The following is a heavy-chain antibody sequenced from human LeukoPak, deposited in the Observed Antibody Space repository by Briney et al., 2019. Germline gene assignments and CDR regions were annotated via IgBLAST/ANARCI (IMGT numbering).Heavy chain of an antibody. CDR2: IIPILGIA. D-gene: IGHD3-22*01. J-gene: IGHJ4*02. CDR3: ARGRAYYDSSGYYYWIDY. V-gene: IGHV1-69*04. CDR1: GGTFSSYA. Sequence: ALVKVSCKASGGTFSSYAISWVRQAPGQGLEWMGRIIPILGIANYAQKFQGRVTITADKSTSTAYMELSSLRSEDTAVYYCARGRAYYDSSGYYYWIDYWGQGTLVTVTS.